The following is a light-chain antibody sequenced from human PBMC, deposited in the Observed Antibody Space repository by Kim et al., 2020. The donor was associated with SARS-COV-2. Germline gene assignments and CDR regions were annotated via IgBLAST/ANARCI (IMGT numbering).Light chain of an antibody. CDR2: KAS. CDR1: QSISSW. V-gene: IGKV1-5*03. J-gene: IGKJ1*01. CDR3: QQCNSYSVT. Sequence: DIQMTQSPSTLSASVGDRVTITCRASQSISSWLAWYQQKPGQAPKLLIYKASSLESGVPSRFSGSGSGTEFTLTISSLQPDDFATYYCQQCNSYSVTFGQGTKVDIK.